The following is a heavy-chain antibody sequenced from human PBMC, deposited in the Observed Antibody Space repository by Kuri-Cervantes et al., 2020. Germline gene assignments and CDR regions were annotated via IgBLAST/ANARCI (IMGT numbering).Heavy chain of an antibody. J-gene: IGHJ3*02. Sequence: GGSLRLSCAASGFTFDDYAMHWVRQAPGKGLEWVSGISWNSGSIGYADSVKGRFTISRDNAKNSLYLQMNSLRAEDTAVYYCARDRSGGHDAFDIWGQGTMVTVSS. CDR1: GFTFDDYA. CDR2: ISWNSGSI. D-gene: IGHD2-8*02. V-gene: IGHV3-9*01. CDR3: ARDRSGGHDAFDI.